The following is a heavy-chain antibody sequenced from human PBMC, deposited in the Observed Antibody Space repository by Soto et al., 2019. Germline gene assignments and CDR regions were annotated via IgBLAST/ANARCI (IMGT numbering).Heavy chain of an antibody. D-gene: IGHD6-13*01. J-gene: IGHJ4*02. CDR1: GGSISSYY. V-gene: IGHV4-59*08. Sequence: QVQLQESGPGLVKPSETLSLTCTVSGGSISSYYWSWIRQPPGKGLEWIGYIYYSGSTNYNPSLKSRVTISVDTSKNQFSLKLSSVTAADTAVYYCARLGAGTIDYWGQGTLVTVSS. CDR3: ARLGAGTIDY. CDR2: IYYSGST.